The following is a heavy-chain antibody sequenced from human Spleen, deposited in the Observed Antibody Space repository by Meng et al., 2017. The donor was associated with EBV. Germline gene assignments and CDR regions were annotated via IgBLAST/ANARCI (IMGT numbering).Heavy chain of an antibody. V-gene: IGHV3-30*03. CDR1: GCTFNLYD. CDR2: ISNDGIKE. J-gene: IGHJ4*02. D-gene: IGHD6-19*01. Sequence: QVQLVESGGGVVHPGGSLRLSCAAAGCTFNLYDIHWLRQAPGKGLEWVASISNDGIKEFYADSVKGRFTISRDNSKNTLYLQMDSLKAEDTAVYYCASGSYGGPYRGWYPWYLDHWGQGTLVTVSS. CDR3: ASGSYGGPYRGWYPWYLDH.